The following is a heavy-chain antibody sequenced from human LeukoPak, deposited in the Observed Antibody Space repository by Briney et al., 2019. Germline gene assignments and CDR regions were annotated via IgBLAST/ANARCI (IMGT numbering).Heavy chain of an antibody. CDR2: IYTSGST. Sequence: SETLSLTCTVSGGSISSGSYYWSWIRQPAGKGLEWIGRIYTSGSTNYNPSLKSRVTISVDTSKNQFSLKLSSVTAADTAVYYCARDRSSWYPVYAFDIWGQGTVVTVSS. D-gene: IGHD6-13*01. CDR3: ARDRSSWYPVYAFDI. J-gene: IGHJ3*02. V-gene: IGHV4-61*02. CDR1: GGSISSGSYY.